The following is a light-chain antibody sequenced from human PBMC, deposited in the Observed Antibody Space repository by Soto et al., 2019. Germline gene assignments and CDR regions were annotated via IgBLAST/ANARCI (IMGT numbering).Light chain of an antibody. Sequence: DIQMTPSPSTLSASVGDRVTITCRASQSISSWLAWYQQKPGKAPKLLIYDASSVESGVPSRFSGSGSGTEFTLTISSLQPDDFATYYCQQYNSYSYTFGQGTKLEIK. CDR3: QQYNSYSYT. V-gene: IGKV1-5*01. CDR1: QSISSW. J-gene: IGKJ2*01. CDR2: DAS.